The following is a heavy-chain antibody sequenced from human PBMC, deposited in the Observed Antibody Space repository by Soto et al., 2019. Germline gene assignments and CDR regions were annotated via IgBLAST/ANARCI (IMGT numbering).Heavy chain of an antibody. CDR3: ARGRRMDWFDP. J-gene: IGHJ5*02. D-gene: IGHD2-15*01. Sequence: QVQLQESGPGLVKPSETLSLTCTVSGGSISSYYWSWIRQPPGKGLEWIGYIYYSGSTNYNPSLRSRVTISVDTSKNQSSLKLRSVTAADTAVYYCARGRRMDWFDPWGQGTLVTVSS. CDR2: IYYSGST. CDR1: GGSISSYY. V-gene: IGHV4-59*01.